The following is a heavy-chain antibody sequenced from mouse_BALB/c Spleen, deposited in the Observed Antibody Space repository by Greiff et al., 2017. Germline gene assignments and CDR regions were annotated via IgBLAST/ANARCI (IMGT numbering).Heavy chain of an antibody. D-gene: IGHD1-2*01. CDR3: ASNHYYGYGFAY. Sequence: EVKLMESGPGLVKPSQSLSLTCTVTGYSITSDYAWNWIRQFPGNKLEWMGYISYSGSTSYNPSLKSRISITRDTSKNQFFLQWNSVTTEDTATYYWASNHYYGYGFAYGGQGTLVTVSA. CDR1: GYSITSDYA. J-gene: IGHJ3*01. CDR2: ISYSGST. V-gene: IGHV3-2*02.